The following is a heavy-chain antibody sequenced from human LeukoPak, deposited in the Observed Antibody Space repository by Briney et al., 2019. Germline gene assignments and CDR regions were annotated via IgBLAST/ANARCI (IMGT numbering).Heavy chain of an antibody. Sequence: GGSLRLTCAASGFTFSSYGLSWVRQAPGKGLEWVSGINWNGGSTGYADSVKGRFTIARDNAKNSLYLQMNSLRAEDTALYYCAREKPFYDSSGYYYPIAFDYWGQGTLVTVSS. CDR3: AREKPFYDSSGYYYPIAFDY. J-gene: IGHJ4*02. CDR2: INWNGGST. D-gene: IGHD3-22*01. V-gene: IGHV3-20*04. CDR1: GFTFSSYG.